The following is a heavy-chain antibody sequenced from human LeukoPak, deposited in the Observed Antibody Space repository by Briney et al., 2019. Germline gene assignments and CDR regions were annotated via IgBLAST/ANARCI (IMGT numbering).Heavy chain of an antibody. D-gene: IGHD1-26*01. CDR1: GGSISSSSYC. V-gene: IGHV4-30-2*01. J-gene: IGHJ4*02. Sequence: SETLSLTCTVSGGSISSSSYCWSWIRQPPGKGLEWIGYIYHSGSTYYNPSLKSRVTISVDRSKNQFSLKLSSVTAADTAVYYCARGGELNFDYWGQGTLVTVSS. CDR3: ARGGELNFDY. CDR2: IYHSGST.